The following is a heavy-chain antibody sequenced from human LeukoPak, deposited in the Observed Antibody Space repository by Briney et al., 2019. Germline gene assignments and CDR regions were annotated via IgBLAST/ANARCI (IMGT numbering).Heavy chain of an antibody. CDR3: ARGVDSGYDSYYYYYGMDV. CDR2: IIPIFGTA. V-gene: IGHV1-69*13. CDR1: GGTFSSYA. Sequence: GASVKVSCKASGGTFSSYAISWVRQAPGQGLEWMGGIIPIFGTANYAQKFQGRVTITADESTSTAYMELSSLRSEDTAVYYCARGVDSGYDSYYYYYGMDVWGKGTTVTVSS. J-gene: IGHJ6*04. D-gene: IGHD5-12*01.